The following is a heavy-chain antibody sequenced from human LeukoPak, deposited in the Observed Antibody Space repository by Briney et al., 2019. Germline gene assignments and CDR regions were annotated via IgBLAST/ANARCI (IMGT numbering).Heavy chain of an antibody. CDR1: GFTFGSYG. Sequence: GGSLRLSCAASGFTFGSYGMHWVRQAPGKGLEWVAVMSFDGSNKYYADSVKGRFTISRDNSKNTLYLQMNSLRAEDTAVYYCAKSQALTYYYDSSGLDYWGQGTLVTVSS. V-gene: IGHV3-30*18. CDR3: AKSQALTYYYDSSGLDY. CDR2: MSFDGSNK. D-gene: IGHD3-22*01. J-gene: IGHJ4*02.